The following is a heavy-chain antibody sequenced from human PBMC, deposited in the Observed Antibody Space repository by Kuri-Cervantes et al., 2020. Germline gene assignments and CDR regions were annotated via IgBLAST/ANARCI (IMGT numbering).Heavy chain of an antibody. CDR2: INPNSGGT. CDR1: GYTFTGYY. CDR3: ARDSKTGTRRLGYDY. Sequence: ASVKVSCKASGYTFTGYYMHWVRQAPGQGLEWVGWINPNSGGTNYAQKPQGRVTMTTETSTSTAYTELRSLGSDDAAVYYCARDSKTGTRRLGYDYWGQGTLVTVSS. J-gene: IGHJ4*02. D-gene: IGHD1-1*01. V-gene: IGHV1-2*02.